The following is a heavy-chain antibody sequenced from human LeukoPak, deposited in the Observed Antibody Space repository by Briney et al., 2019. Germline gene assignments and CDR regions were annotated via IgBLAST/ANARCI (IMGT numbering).Heavy chain of an antibody. J-gene: IGHJ4*02. CDR3: ARGRITTFGVVIPLDY. Sequence: SETLSLTCAVYGGSFSGYYWSWIRQPPGKGLEWIGEINHRGSTNYNPSLKSRVTISLDTSENQFSLKLSSVTAADTAVYYCARGRITTFGVVIPLDYWGQGALVTVSS. CDR2: INHRGST. D-gene: IGHD3-3*01. CDR1: GGSFSGYY. V-gene: IGHV4-34*01.